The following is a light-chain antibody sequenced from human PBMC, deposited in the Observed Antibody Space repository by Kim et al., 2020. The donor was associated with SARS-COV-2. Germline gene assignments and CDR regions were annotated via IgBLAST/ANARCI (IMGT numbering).Light chain of an antibody. V-gene: IGLV3-1*01. J-gene: IGLJ2*01. CDR3: QAWDSSTSLV. Sequence: SYELTQPPSVSVSPGQTASITCSGDKLGDKYACWYQQKPGQSPVLVIYQDSKRPSGIPERFSGSNSGNTATLTISGTQAIDEADYYCQAWDSSTSLVFG. CDR1: KLGDKY. CDR2: QDS.